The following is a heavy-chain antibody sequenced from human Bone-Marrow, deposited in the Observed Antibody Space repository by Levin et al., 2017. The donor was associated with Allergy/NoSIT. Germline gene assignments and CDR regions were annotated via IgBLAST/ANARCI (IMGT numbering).Heavy chain of an antibody. V-gene: IGHV3-7*03. Sequence: PGESLKISCAASGFAFGAYWMTWVRQAPGKGLEWVANIKQDGSEKYYVDSVKGRFIISRDNAKNSLYLQMSSLRAEDTAVYYCARGRYCSSTSCYQFDYWGLGTLVTVSS. CDR1: GFAFGAYW. J-gene: IGHJ4*02. D-gene: IGHD2-2*01. CDR3: ARGRYCSSTSCYQFDY. CDR2: IKQDGSEK.